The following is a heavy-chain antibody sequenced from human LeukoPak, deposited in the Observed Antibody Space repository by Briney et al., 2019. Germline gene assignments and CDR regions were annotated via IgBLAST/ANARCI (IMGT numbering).Heavy chain of an antibody. Sequence: ASVKVSCKASGSTFTAYYMHWVRQAPGQGLEWMGWINPNSGGTNYVQKFQGRVTMTRDTSISTVYMELSTLRSDDTAVYCCARGGGYSYGFGYWGQGTLVTVSS. CDR2: INPNSGGT. CDR1: GSTFTAYY. J-gene: IGHJ4*02. CDR3: ARGGGYSYGFGY. V-gene: IGHV1-2*02. D-gene: IGHD5-12*01.